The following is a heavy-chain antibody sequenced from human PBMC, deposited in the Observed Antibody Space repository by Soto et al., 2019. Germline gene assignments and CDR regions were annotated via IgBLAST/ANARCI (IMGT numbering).Heavy chain of an antibody. D-gene: IGHD4-17*01. V-gene: IGHV1-18*01. CDR3: ASANYGDSDY. CDR2: INAYSGDR. Sequence: QGELVQSGAEVKKPGASVKVSCKASGYTFPSSTISWLRQAPGQGLEWLGWINAYSGDRKFEQRFQGRVTMTTDTSTSTAYLELTSLTSDDTAIYDCASANYGDSDYWGQGTLLTVSS. J-gene: IGHJ4*02. CDR1: GYTFPSST.